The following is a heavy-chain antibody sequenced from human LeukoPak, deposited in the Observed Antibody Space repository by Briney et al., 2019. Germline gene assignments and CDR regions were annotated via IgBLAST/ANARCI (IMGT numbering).Heavy chain of an antibody. Sequence: PGGTLRLSCAASGFTFSSYGMSWVRQAPGKGLEWVSAISGSGGSTYYADSVKGRFTISRYNARNSLFLQMNSLRADDTAIYYCARAGEMRYMDAWGKGTAVTVSS. CDR3: ARAGEMRYMDA. CDR1: GFTFSSYG. V-gene: IGHV3-23*01. D-gene: IGHD5-24*01. J-gene: IGHJ6*03. CDR2: ISGSGGST.